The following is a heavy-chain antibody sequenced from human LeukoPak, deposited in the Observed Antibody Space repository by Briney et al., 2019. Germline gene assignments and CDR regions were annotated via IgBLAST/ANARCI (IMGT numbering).Heavy chain of an antibody. V-gene: IGHV4-30-4*01. CDR2: IYYSGST. D-gene: IGHD1-26*01. Sequence: PSETLSLTCTVSGGSISSGDYYWSWLRQPPGKGLEWIGYIYYSGSTYYNPSLKSRVTISVDTSKNQFSLKLSSVTAADTAVYYCASLRAREGGSYYVIDYWGQGTLVTVSS. CDR1: GGSISSGDYY. J-gene: IGHJ4*02. CDR3: ASLRAREGGSYYVIDY.